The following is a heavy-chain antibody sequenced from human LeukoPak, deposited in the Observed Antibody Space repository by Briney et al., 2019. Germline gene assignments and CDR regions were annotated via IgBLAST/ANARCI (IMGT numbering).Heavy chain of an antibody. CDR2: TSYSGST. V-gene: IGHV4-61*01. J-gene: IGHJ3*01. CDR3: ARVPGGGTAAN. Sequence: SETLSLTCTVSGGSVSSGSYYWSWIRQPPGKGLEWIGFTSYSGSTNYNPSLKSRVTISADTSKNQFSLNLSSVTAADTALYYCARVPGGGTAANWGQGAMVTVSS. CDR1: GGSVSSGSYY. D-gene: IGHD1-7*01.